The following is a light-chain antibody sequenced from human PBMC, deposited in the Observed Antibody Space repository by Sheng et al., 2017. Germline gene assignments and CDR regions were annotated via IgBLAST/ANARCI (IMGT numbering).Light chain of an antibody. J-gene: IGKJ4*01. CDR1: QSVSSSY. CDR2: GAS. Sequence: EIVLTQSPGTLSLSPGERATLSCRASQSVSSSYLAWYQQKPGQAPRLLIYGASSRATGIPDRFSGSGSGTDFTLTISRLEPEDFGNYYCQHLHRYPLAFGGGTKVEIK. V-gene: IGKV3-20*01. CDR3: QHLHRYPLA.